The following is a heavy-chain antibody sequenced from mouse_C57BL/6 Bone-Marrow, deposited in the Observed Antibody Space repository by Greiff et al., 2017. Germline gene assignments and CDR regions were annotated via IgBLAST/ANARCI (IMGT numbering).Heavy chain of an antibody. CDR1: GYSFTSYY. V-gene: IGHV1-66*01. D-gene: IGHD1-1*01. CDR2: IYPGRGNT. J-gene: IGHJ2*01. CDR3: ARGTTVVASDY. Sequence: QVQLKESGPELVKPGASVKISCKASGYSFTSYYIHWVKQRPGQGLEWIGWIYPGRGNTKYNEKFKGKATLTADTSSSTAYMQLSSLTSEYSAVYYCARGTTVVASDYGGQGTTLTVSS.